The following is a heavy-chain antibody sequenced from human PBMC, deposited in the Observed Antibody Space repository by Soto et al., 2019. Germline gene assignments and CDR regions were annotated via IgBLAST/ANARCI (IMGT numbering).Heavy chain of an antibody. V-gene: IGHV3-64*07. CDR2: ISSSGGSR. CDR1: GFNFTSYG. J-gene: IGHJ6*03. CDR3: ARSPAARNVYYYYYMDV. Sequence: EVQVVESGGGLVQPGGSLRLSCAASGFNFTSYGMNWVRQAPGKGLEYVSGISSSGGSRYYADSVMGRFTISRDNSKNTLYLQMGGLRAEDMAVSYCARSPAARNVYYYYYMDVWGKGTTVTVSS. D-gene: IGHD6-6*01.